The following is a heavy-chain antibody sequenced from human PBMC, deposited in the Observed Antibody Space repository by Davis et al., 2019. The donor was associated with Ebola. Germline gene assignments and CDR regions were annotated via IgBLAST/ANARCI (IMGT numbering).Heavy chain of an antibody. V-gene: IGHV1-69*04. D-gene: IGHD3-9*01. J-gene: IGHJ5*02. CDR2: IIPILGIA. CDR3: ARDPTYYDILTGYYTYAKYNWFDP. CDR1: GGTFSSYA. Sequence: SVKVSCKASGGTFSSYAISWVRQAPGQGLEWMGRIIPILGIANYAQKFQGRVTITADKSTSTAYMELSSLRSEDTAVYYCARDPTYYDILTGYYTYAKYNWFDPWGQGTLVTVSS.